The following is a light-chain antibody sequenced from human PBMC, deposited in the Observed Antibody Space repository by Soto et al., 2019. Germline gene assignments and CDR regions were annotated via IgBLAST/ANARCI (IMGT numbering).Light chain of an antibody. Sequence: EIVMTQSPLSLPVTPGEPASISCRSSQSLLHSDGYNCLDWYLQKPGQSPQLLMYLGSNRAPGVPDRFRGSGSGTDFTLANSKVEAGDVGVYYCMQALQTPPTFGQGTRVEI. J-gene: IGKJ1*01. CDR3: MQALQTPPT. V-gene: IGKV2-28*01. CDR1: QSLLHSDGYNC. CDR2: LGS.